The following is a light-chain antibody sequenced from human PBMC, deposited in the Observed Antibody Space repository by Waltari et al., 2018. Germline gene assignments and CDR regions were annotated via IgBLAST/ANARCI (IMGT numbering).Light chain of an antibody. J-gene: IGLJ3*02. Sequence: QTVVTQEPSLSVSRGGTATLTCQFGSGSPSTTPYPSWYQQSPGQPPRTLVYKSTSRSSGVPDRFSGSVLGNKAALTITGAQADDESDYYCLLYMGSGIWVFGGGTKLTVL. V-gene: IGLV8-61*01. CDR3: LLYMGSGIWV. CDR2: KST. CDR1: SGSPSTTPY.